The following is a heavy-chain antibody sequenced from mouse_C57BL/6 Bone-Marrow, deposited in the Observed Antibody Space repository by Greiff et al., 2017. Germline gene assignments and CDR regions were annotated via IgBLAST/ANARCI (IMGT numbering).Heavy chain of an antibody. CDR2: ISSGGSYT. Sequence: EVKVVESGGDLVKPGGSLKLSCAASGFTFSSYGMSWVRQTPDKRLEWVATISSGGSYTYYPDSVKGRFTISRDNAKNTLYLQMSSLKSEDTAMYYCASPGCAWFAYWGQGTLVTVSA. V-gene: IGHV5-6*01. J-gene: IGHJ3*01. CDR1: GFTFSSYG. CDR3: ASPGCAWFAY.